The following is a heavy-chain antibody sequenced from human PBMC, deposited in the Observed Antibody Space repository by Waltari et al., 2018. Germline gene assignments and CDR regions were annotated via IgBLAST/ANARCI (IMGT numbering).Heavy chain of an antibody. D-gene: IGHD6-19*01. Sequence: QVHLVPSGSELEKPWASVKVSCKASGYTFTRYAMNCGRQAHGQGLEWMGWIKANTGNPTHASGCTRRFVYSLDTAVITAHMKICSLKDEDTAVYYLEGSTAVAGFYHWGEGTRVTVSS. J-gene: IGHJ4*02. CDR1: GYTFTRYA. CDR3: EGSTAVAGFYH. V-gene: IGHV7-4-1*01. CDR2: IKANTGNP.